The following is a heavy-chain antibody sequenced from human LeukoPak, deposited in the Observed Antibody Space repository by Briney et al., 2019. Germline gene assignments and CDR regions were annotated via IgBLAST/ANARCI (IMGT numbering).Heavy chain of an antibody. D-gene: IGHD2-21*02. J-gene: IGHJ4*02. CDR3: ARGRFAVTVDY. V-gene: IGHV3-53*01. CDR1: GFTFSSYS. Sequence: GGSLRLSCAASGFTFSSYSMNWVRQAPGKGLEWVSVIYSGGSTYYADSVKGRFTISRDNSKNTLYLQMNSLRAEDTAVYYCARGRFAVTVDYWGQGTLVTVSS. CDR2: IYSGGST.